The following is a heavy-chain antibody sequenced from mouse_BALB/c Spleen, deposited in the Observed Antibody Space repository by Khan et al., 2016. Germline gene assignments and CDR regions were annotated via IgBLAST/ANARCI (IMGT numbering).Heavy chain of an antibody. V-gene: IGHV7-3*02. CDR1: GFTFTDYY. CDR3: ARDGYPDY. D-gene: IGHD2-2*01. J-gene: IGHJ2*01. Sequence: EVELVESGGGLVQPGGSLRLSCATSGFTFTDYYMSWVRQPPGKALEWLGFIRNKANGYTTEYSASVKGWFTISRDNSQSILYLQMNTLRAEDSATYYCARDGYPDYWGQGTTLTVSS. CDR2: IRNKANGYTT.